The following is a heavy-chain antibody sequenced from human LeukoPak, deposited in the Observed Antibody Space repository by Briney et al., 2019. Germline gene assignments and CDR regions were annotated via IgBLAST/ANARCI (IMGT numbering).Heavy chain of an antibody. D-gene: IGHD4-17*01. V-gene: IGHV3-7*01. J-gene: IGHJ6*02. CDR2: IKQDGSEK. CDR3: ARDYGDSRYYYYYGMDV. CDR1: GFTFSSYW. Sequence: PGGSLRLSCAASGFTFSSYWMSWVRQAPGKGLEWVANIKQDGSEKYYVDSVKGRFTISRDNAKNSLYLQMNSLRAEDTAVYYCARDYGDSRYYYYYGMDVWGQGTTVTVS.